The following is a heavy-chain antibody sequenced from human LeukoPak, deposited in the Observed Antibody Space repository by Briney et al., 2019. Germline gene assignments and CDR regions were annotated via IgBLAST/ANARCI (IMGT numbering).Heavy chain of an antibody. J-gene: IGHJ4*02. V-gene: IGHV3-23*01. CDR1: GFTFSSYA. Sequence: PGGSLRLSCAASGFTFSSYAMNWVRQAPEKGLEWVSTSASGGSSYYADSVKGRFTISRDNSKNTLYLQRNSLGAEDTAVYFCAKATVTHLIDYWGQGTLVTVSS. CDR2: SASGGSS. D-gene: IGHD4-17*01. CDR3: AKATVTHLIDY.